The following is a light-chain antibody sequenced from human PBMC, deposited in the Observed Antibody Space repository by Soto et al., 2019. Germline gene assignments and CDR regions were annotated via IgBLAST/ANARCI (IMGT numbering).Light chain of an antibody. V-gene: IGKV3-15*01. J-gene: IGKJ4*01. CDR2: DTS. CDR1: QGIGDT. CDR3: QPYNNWPLT. Sequence: EVLMRQSPATLSVSLGEGAALSCRASQGIGDTLAWYQHKPGQTPRLLIYDTSTRATGAPTRFSGSRSGAEFTLTINSLQSEDFAVYYCQPYNNWPLTFGGGTKVAIK.